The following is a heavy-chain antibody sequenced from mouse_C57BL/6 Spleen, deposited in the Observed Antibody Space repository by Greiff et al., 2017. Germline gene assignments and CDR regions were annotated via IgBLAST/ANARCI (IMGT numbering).Heavy chain of an antibody. CDR2: IDPSDSYT. Sequence: QVQLQQPGAELVMPGGSLKLSCTASGYTFTSYWMHWVKQRPGQGLEWIGEIDPSDSYTNYKQNFKGKSTLTVDKSSSTAYMQLSSLTSEDAAVYYCARLSGYDETSWFAYWGQGTLVTVSA. CDR1: GYTFTSYW. D-gene: IGHD2-2*01. CDR3: ARLSGYDETSWFAY. V-gene: IGHV1-69*01. J-gene: IGHJ3*01.